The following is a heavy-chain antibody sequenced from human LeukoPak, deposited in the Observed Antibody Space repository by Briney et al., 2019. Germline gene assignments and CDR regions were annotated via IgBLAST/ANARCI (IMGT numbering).Heavy chain of an antibody. D-gene: IGHD5-12*01. Sequence: GGSLRLSCAASGFTFSSYGMHWVRQAPGKGLEWVAVISYDGSNKYYADSVKGRFTISRDNSKNTLYLQMNSLRAEDTAVYYCARARPLDIVATWKIRIGWFDPWGQGTLVTVSS. CDR1: GFTFSSYG. J-gene: IGHJ5*02. CDR2: ISYDGSNK. V-gene: IGHV3-30*03. CDR3: ARARPLDIVATWKIRIGWFDP.